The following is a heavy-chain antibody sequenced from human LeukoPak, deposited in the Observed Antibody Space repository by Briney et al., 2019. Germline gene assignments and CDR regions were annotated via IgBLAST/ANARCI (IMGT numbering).Heavy chain of an antibody. D-gene: IGHD4-23*01. J-gene: IGHJ4*02. CDR1: GFTFDDYA. CDR2: ISWNSGSI. Sequence: GGSLRLSCAASGFTFDDYAMHWVRQAPGKGLEWVSGISWNSGSIGYADSVKGRFTISRDNAKNSLYLQMNSLRAEDTALYYCAKDISASGKSIFDYWGQGTLVIVSS. V-gene: IGHV3-9*01. CDR3: AKDISASGKSIFDY.